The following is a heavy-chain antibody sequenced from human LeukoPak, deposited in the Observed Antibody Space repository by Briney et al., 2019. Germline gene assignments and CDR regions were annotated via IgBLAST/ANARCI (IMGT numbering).Heavy chain of an antibody. D-gene: IGHD1-26*01. Sequence: GGSLRLSCAASGFTFDDYGMSWVRQAPGKGLEWVSGINWNGSSTGYADSVKGRFTISRDNAKNSLYLQMNSLRAEDTALYYCARDGGVGGSNGAFDIWGQRTMVTVSS. CDR3: ARDGGVGGSNGAFDI. CDR1: GFTFDDYG. CDR2: INWNGSST. J-gene: IGHJ3*02. V-gene: IGHV3-20*04.